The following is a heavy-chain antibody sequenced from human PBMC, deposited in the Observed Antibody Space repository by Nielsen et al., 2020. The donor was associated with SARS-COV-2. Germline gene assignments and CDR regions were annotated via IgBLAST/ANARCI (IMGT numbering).Heavy chain of an antibody. J-gene: IGHJ4*02. Sequence: GESLKISCAASGFTFSSYAMSWVRQAPGKGLEWVSAISGSGGSTYYADSVKGRFTISRDNSKNTLYLQMSSLRAEDTAVYYCVTSGYELYYFDYWGQGTLVTVSS. CDR2: ISGSGGST. CDR1: GFTFSSYA. V-gene: IGHV3-23*01. D-gene: IGHD5-12*01. CDR3: VTSGYELYYFDY.